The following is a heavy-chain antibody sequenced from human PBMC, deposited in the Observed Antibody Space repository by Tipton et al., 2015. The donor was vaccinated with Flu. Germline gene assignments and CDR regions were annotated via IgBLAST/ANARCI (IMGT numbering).Heavy chain of an antibody. CDR3: AKDLESGFDI. V-gene: IGHV1-69*15. CDR1: GGTISSQS. J-gene: IGHJ3*02. CDR2: IIPIFYST. Sequence: QSGPEVKKPGSSVKVSCKASGGTISSQSISWVRQAPGQGLEWMGRIIPIFYSTDYSQKLRGRVTIAADESTNTAYMELTTLRPEDTAVYYCAKDLESGFDIWGQGTLVTVSS.